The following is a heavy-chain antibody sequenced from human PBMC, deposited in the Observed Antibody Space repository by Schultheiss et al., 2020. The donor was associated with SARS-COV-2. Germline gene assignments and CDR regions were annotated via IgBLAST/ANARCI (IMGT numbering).Heavy chain of an antibody. D-gene: IGHD3-3*01. CDR3: VIGTYDFWSGYLDY. CDR2: ISSNGGST. V-gene: IGHV3-64D*06. CDR1: GFTFSSYA. Sequence: GESLKISCSASGFTFSSYAMHWVRQAPGKGLEYVSAISSNGGSTYYADSVKGRFTISRDNSKNTLYLQMSSLRAEDTAVYYCVIGTYDFWSGYLDYWGQGTLVTVSS. J-gene: IGHJ4*02.